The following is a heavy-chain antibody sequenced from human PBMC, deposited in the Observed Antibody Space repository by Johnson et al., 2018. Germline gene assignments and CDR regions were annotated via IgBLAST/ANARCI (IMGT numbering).Heavy chain of an antibody. CDR2: VYYTGNT. CDR3: ARGRYGELSPFDY. CDR1: GVSIGTYY. J-gene: IGHJ4*02. V-gene: IGHV4-59*01. D-gene: IGHD3-10*01. Sequence: QVQLQESGPGLVKPSETLLLTCTVSGVSIGTYYLSWIRQSPERGLEWIGYVYYTGNTKYNPSLKSRVTISVDTSRDQFSLRLTSVTAADTAVYYCARGRYGELSPFDYWGQGTLVTVSS.